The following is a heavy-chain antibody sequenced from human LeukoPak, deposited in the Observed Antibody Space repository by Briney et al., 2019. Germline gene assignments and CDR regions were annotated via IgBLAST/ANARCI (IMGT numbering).Heavy chain of an antibody. D-gene: IGHD3-3*01. V-gene: IGHV3-21*01. CDR2: ISSGSSYK. CDR3: ARGYDFWSGYPQHFDS. Sequence: GGSLRLSCAASGFSFNNEWMSWVRQAPGKGLEWVSSISSGSSYKYYADSVKGRFTVSRDNAKNSLYLEMNSLRAEDTAVYYCARGYDFWSGYPQHFDSWGQGTLVAVSS. J-gene: IGHJ4*02. CDR1: GFSFNNEW.